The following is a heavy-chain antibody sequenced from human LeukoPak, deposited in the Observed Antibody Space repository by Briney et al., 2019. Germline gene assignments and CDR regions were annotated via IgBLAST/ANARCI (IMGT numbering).Heavy chain of an antibody. CDR1: GFTFSSYA. Sequence: GGSLRLSCAASGFTFSSYAMSWVRQAPGKGLEWVSAISGSGGSTYYADSVKGRFTISRDNSKNTLYLQMNSLRAEDTAVYYCAKDLRRVKLYGMDVWGQGTTVTVSS. J-gene: IGHJ6*02. V-gene: IGHV3-23*01. D-gene: IGHD6-13*01. CDR2: ISGSGGST. CDR3: AKDLRRVKLYGMDV.